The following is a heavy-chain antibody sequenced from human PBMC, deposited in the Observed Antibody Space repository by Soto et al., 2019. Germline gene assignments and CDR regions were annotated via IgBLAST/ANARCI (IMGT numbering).Heavy chain of an antibody. D-gene: IGHD3-10*01. CDR3: ARDLTMVRGVIDY. J-gene: IGHJ4*02. CDR2: IYYSGST. V-gene: IGHV4-59*01. Sequence: PSETLSLTCTVSGGSISSYYWSWIRQPPGKGLEWIGYIYYSGSTNYNPSLKSRVTISVDTSKNQFSLKLSSVTAADTAVYYCARDLTMVRGVIDYWGQGTLVTVSS. CDR1: GGSISSYY.